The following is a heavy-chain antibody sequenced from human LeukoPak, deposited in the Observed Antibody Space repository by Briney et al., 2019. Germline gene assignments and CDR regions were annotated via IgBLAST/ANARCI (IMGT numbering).Heavy chain of an antibody. V-gene: IGHV3-23*01. CDR3: AKDPNGDYIGTFDI. J-gene: IGHJ3*02. D-gene: IGHD4-17*01. Sequence: GGSLRLSCATSQFEFNSYGMTWIRQAPGKGLEWVSSISGSGGSTQYADSVQGRFTISRDNSKNTLYLQMNSLRAEDTAVYYCAKDPNGDYIGTFDIWGQGTMVTVSS. CDR2: ISGSGGST. CDR1: QFEFNSYG.